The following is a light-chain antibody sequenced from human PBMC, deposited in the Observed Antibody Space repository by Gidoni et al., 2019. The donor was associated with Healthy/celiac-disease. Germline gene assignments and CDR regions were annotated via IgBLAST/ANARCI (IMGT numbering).Light chain of an antibody. J-gene: IGKJ1*01. V-gene: IGKV2-29*02. CDR2: EAS. CDR1: QSLLHSDGKTY. Sequence: DIVLTQAPLSLSVTTGQPASISCTSSQSLLHSDGKTYLYWYLQKPGQPPQLLIYEASSRFSGVPDRFSGSGSGTDFTLTISRVEAEDVGVYYCMQGIHLPWTFGQGTKVEIK. CDR3: MQGIHLPWT.